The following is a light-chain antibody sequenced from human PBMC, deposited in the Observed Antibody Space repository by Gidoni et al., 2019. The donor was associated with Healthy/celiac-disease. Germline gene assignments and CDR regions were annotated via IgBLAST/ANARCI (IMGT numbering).Light chain of an antibody. CDR2: DAS. J-gene: IGKJ1*01. CDR1: QSVSSY. V-gene: IGKV3-11*01. Sequence: EIVLTQSPATLSLSPGERATLSCRASQSVSSYLAWYQQKPGQAPRLLIYDASNRATGIPARFSGSGSGTDFTLTISSPEPEDFAGYYGQQRSNSWTFGQGTKVEIK. CDR3: QQRSNSWT.